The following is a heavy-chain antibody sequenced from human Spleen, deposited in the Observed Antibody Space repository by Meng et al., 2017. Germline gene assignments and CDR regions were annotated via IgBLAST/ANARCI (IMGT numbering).Heavy chain of an antibody. CDR2: ISDADDTT. V-gene: IGHV3-23*01. Sequence: GGSLRLSCAASGFTFRSYTMNWVRQAPGKGLEWVSSISDADDTTFYADAVKGRFTLSRDNHKNTLSLQLSSLRIEDTAVYYCTRTTPGYCSSTSCYAFYYYGMDVWGQGTTVTVSS. J-gene: IGHJ6*02. CDR3: TRTTPGYCSSTSCYAFYYYGMDV. CDR1: GFTFRSYT. D-gene: IGHD2-2*01.